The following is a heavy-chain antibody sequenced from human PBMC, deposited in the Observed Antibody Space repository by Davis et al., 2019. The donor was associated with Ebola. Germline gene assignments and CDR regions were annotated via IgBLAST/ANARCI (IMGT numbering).Heavy chain of an antibody. CDR2: IIPILGIA. V-gene: IGHV1-69*04. CDR1: GGTFSSYA. J-gene: IGHJ6*02. Sequence: SVKVSCKASGGTFSSYAISWVRQAPGQGLEWMGRIIPILGIANYAQKFQGRVTMTRDTSTSTVYMELSSLRSEDTAVYYCATARTTVTDYGMDVWGQGTTVTVSS. CDR3: ATARTTVTDYGMDV. D-gene: IGHD4-11*01.